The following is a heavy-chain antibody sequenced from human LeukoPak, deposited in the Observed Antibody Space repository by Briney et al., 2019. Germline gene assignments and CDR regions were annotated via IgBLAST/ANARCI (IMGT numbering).Heavy chain of an antibody. CDR3: AKWGDYDILTGYYDPDY. Sequence: GASLRLSCAASGFTVTNYAMYWVRQAAGKGLEWVSVISGRDGSTYYADSVKGRFTISRDASKNTLFLQMNSLRAEDTAVYYCAKWGDYDILTGYYDPDYWGQGTLVTVSS. CDR2: ISGRDGST. D-gene: IGHD3-9*01. CDR1: GFTVTNYA. J-gene: IGHJ4*02. V-gene: IGHV3-23*01.